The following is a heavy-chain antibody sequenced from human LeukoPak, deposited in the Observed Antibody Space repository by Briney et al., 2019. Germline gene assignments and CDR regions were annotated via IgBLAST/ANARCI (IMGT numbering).Heavy chain of an antibody. CDR1: GFTFGDYA. CDR3: ARQISMNLMDV. CDR2: IRTKPYGGTT. J-gene: IGHJ6*02. Sequence: GGSLRLSCTTSGFTFGDYALSWVRQAPGKGLEWVGVIRTKPYGGTTEYAASVKGRFILSRDDSKSIAVLQMNSLKTEDTAVYLCARQISMNLMDVWGQGTTVIVSS. V-gene: IGHV3-49*04. D-gene: IGHD3-22*01.